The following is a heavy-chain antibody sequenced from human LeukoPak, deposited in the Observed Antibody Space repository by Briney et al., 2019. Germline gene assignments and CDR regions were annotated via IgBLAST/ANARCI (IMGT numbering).Heavy chain of an antibody. CDR1: GFTFSIYA. CDR2: ISGSGGST. J-gene: IGHJ4*02. CDR3: ARDTPRGSGYYFDY. D-gene: IGHD3-22*01. V-gene: IGHV3-23*01. Sequence: PGGSLRLSCAASGFTFSIYAMSWVRQAPGKGLEWVSSISGSGGSTYYADSVKGRFTISRDNAKKSLYLQMNSLRAEDTAVYYCARDTPRGSGYYFDYWGQGTLVTVSS.